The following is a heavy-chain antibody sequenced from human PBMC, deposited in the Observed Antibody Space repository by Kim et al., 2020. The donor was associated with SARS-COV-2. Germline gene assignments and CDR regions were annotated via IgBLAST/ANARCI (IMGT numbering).Heavy chain of an antibody. V-gene: IGHV4-39*01. J-gene: IGHJ4*02. D-gene: IGHD1-1*01. CDR2: IFHPGST. Sequence: IFHPGSTNYHPALKSRLTISVDTSKNQFSLKLSSVTAADTAVYYCARGLTTGGQGTLVTVSS. CDR3: ARGLTT.